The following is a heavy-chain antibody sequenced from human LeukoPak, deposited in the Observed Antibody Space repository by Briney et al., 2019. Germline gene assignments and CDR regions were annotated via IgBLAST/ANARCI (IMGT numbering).Heavy chain of an antibody. V-gene: IGHV4-59*12. D-gene: IGHD2-2*01. CDR2: VYYTGST. Sequence: GSLRLSCAASGFTFSSYAMSWVRRAPGKGLEGIGFVYYTGSTNYSPSLKSRVTISVDTSKNQFSLKLRSVTAADTAVYYCARWSFDSLPARGYMDVWGKGTTVTISS. CDR1: GFTFSSYA. CDR3: ARWSFDSLPARGYMDV. J-gene: IGHJ6*03.